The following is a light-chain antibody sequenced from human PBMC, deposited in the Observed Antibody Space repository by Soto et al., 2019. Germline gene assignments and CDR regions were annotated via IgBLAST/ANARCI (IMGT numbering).Light chain of an antibody. CDR1: SSDVGGYNY. V-gene: IGLV2-14*01. CDR2: DVS. CDR3: SSYTSSSTYF. J-gene: IGLJ1*01. Sequence: QSVLTQPASVSGSPGQSITISCTGTSSDVGGYNYVSWYQQHPGKAPNLMIYDVSNRPSGVSNRFSGSKSGNTASLTISGLQAEDEADYYCSSYTSSSTYFFGTGTKVTVL.